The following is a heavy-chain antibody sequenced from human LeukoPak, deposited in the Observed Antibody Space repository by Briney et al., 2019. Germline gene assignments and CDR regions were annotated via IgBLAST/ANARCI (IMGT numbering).Heavy chain of an antibody. CDR3: AKGRVLGYYDSCGFPPPLGF. V-gene: IGHV3-11*04. J-gene: IGHJ4*02. CDR1: GFTFSDYY. Sequence: GRSLRLSCAASGFTFSDYYMSWIRQAPGKGLEWVSYISSTSDTIFYAASVKGRFTISRDNAKNTLYLQMNSLRAEDTAVYYCAKGRVLGYYDSCGFPPPLGFLGQGNLVTVSS. CDR2: ISSTSDTI. D-gene: IGHD3-22*01.